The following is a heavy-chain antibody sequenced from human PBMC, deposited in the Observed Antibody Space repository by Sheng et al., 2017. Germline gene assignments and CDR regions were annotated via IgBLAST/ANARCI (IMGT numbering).Heavy chain of an antibody. CDR2: ISSSSSYI. Sequence: EVQLVESGGGLVKPGGSLRLSCAASGFTFSSYSMNWVRQAPGKGLEWVSSISSSSSYIYYADSVKGRFTISRDNAKNSLYLQMNSLRAEDTAVYYCARYRGFLEWLLWDAFDIWGQGTMVTVSS. V-gene: IGHV3-21*01. CDR1: GFTFSSYS. D-gene: IGHD3-3*01. CDR3: ARYRGFLEWLLWDAFDI. J-gene: IGHJ3*02.